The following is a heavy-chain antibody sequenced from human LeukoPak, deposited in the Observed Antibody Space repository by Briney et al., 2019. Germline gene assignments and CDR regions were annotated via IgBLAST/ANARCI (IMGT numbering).Heavy chain of an antibody. CDR1: GISFSSHW. CDR3: GIHIDY. V-gene: IGHV3-74*01. Sequence: GGSLRLSCAASGISFSSHWMHWVRQAPGKGLVWVAHISRDGSSTTYADSVKGRFTISRDNAKNSPYLQMNSLRAEDTAVYYCGIHIDYWGQGTLVTVSS. CDR2: ISRDGSST. J-gene: IGHJ4*02.